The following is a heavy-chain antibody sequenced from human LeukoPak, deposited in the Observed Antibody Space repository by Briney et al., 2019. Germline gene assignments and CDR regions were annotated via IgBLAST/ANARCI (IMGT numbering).Heavy chain of an antibody. J-gene: IGHJ4*02. D-gene: IGHD6-19*01. CDR1: GYIFTNYD. Sequence: ASVKVSCKASGYIFTNYDVNWVRQATGQGLEWMGWMNPNSGNTGYAQKFQGRVAMTRNTSISTAYMELSSLRSEDTAVYYCGLSSGPFDYWGQGTLVTVSS. V-gene: IGHV1-8*01. CDR2: MNPNSGNT. CDR3: GLSSGPFDY.